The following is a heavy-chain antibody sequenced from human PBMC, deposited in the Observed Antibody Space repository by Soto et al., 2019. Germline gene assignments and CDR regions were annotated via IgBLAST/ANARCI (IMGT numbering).Heavy chain of an antibody. V-gene: IGHV4-59*01. D-gene: IGHD3-22*01. CDR1: GGSISSYY. J-gene: IGHJ3*02. Sequence: PSEPLSLSCTVSGGSISSYYWSWIRQPPGKGLEWIGYIYYSGSTNYNPSLKSRVTISVDTSKNQFSPKMSSVTAAETAVYYCARVPTYDYDSSGPSQAFASRGERTMVIVSS. CDR3: ARVPTYDYDSSGPSQAFAS. CDR2: IYYSGST.